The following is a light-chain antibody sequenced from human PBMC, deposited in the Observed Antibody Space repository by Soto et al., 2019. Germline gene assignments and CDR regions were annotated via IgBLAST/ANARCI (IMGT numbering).Light chain of an antibody. V-gene: IGKV1-12*01. CDR1: QDVGKW. CDR3: QQTSAFPRT. Sequence: DIQMTQSPPSVSASVGDRVTITFRASQDVGKWLAWYQQKPGKAPTLLIHGASSLQSGVPPRYSGSGYGTDFTLTISSLQPEDFATYYCQQTSAFPRTFGQGTKVDIK. CDR2: GAS. J-gene: IGKJ1*01.